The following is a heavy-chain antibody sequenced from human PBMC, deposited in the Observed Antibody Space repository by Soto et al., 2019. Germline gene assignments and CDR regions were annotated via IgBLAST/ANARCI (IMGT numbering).Heavy chain of an antibody. D-gene: IGHD2-15*01. J-gene: IGHJ6*03. Sequence: GASVKVSCKASGYTFTSYGISWVRQAPGQGLEWMGWISAYNGNTNYAQKLQGRVTMTTDTSTSTAYMELRSLRSDDTAVYYCARIYCSGGSCYVGYYYYYYMDVWGKGTTVTVSS. CDR3: ARIYCSGGSCYVGYYYYYYMDV. CDR1: GYTFTSYG. V-gene: IGHV1-18*01. CDR2: ISAYNGNT.